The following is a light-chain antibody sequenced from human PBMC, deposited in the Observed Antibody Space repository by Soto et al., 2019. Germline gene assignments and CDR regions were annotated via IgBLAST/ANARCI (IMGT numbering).Light chain of an antibody. CDR3: KQYESFPLT. CDR2: TAS. V-gene: IGKV1-16*01. Sequence: DIQMTQSPSSLSASVGDSVTITCRASQGINKFLAWFQQKPGTAPKSLISTASRLQSGVPSRFSGSGSGTQFTLTINNLQPEDFATYYCKQYESFPLTFGGGTRVEIK. CDR1: QGINKF. J-gene: IGKJ4*01.